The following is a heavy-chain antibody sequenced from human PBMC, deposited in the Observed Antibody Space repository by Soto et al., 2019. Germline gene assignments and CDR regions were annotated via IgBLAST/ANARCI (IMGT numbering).Heavy chain of an antibody. CDR3: ARSLNEAYCTITGCYTRQMYGMDV. Sequence: ASVKVSCKASGYTFSGYYIHWLRQAPGQGLEWMGWINPNSGGTNYAQKFQGRVAVTRDTPTSTAYMELSRLTSEDTAVYYCARSLNEAYCTITGCYTRQMYGMDVWGQGTRVTFSS. CDR2: INPNSGGT. V-gene: IGHV1-2*02. CDR1: GYTFSGYY. J-gene: IGHJ6*02. D-gene: IGHD2-2*02.